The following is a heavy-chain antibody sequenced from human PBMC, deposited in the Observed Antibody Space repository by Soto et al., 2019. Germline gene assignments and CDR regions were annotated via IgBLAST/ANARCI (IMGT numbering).Heavy chain of an antibody. V-gene: IGHV5-51*01. D-gene: IGHD5-18*01. Sequence: GESLKISCKASGYNFTSHWIGWVRQMPGKGLEWMGIIYPGDSDIRYSPSFQGQVTISADKSNTTPYLQWSGLKASDTALYYCVRQNRWIQLWHYFDYWGQGIMVTVSS. CDR3: VRQNRWIQLWHYFDY. CDR2: IYPGDSDI. CDR1: GYNFTSHW. J-gene: IGHJ4*02.